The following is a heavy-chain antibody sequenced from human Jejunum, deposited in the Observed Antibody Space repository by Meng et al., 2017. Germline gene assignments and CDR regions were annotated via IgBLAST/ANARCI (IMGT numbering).Heavy chain of an antibody. V-gene: IGHV4-30-4*01. D-gene: IGHD3-16*01. J-gene: IGHJ4*02. Sequence: QLQESGPGLLKPSETLPLTCTVSGASISGVDYYWIWIRQPPGKGLEWIGYIYYSGATYSNPSLKSRATISIDTSKNQFSLRLTSVTAADTAVYYCVREKRGTYYFDYWGQGTLVTVSS. CDR3: VREKRGTYYFDY. CDR1: GASISGVDYY. CDR2: IYYSGAT.